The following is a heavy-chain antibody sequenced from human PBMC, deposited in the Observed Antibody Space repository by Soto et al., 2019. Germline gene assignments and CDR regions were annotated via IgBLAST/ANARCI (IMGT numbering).Heavy chain of an antibody. CDR3: ARGLATLPVFAFDI. CDR1: GISLSSSGVG. Sequence: GSGPTLVNPTQTLTLTCTLSGISLSSSGVGLGWIRQTPGKALAWLALIYWNGDKHYNPSLKTRLTITKDTSKNQAVLTMTNVDPVDTATYYCARGLATLPVFAFDIWDQGTVVTVSS. CDR2: IYWNGDK. J-gene: IGHJ3*02. D-gene: IGHD6-6*01. V-gene: IGHV2-5*01.